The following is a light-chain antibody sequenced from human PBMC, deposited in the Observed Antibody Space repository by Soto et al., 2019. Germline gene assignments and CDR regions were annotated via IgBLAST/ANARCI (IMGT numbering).Light chain of an antibody. CDR1: QTISSW. Sequence: DIQMTQSPSTLSGSVGDRVTITCRASQTISSWLAWYQQKPGKAPKLLIYKASTLKSGVPSRFSGSGSGTEFTLTLSSLQPDDFATYYCQHYTSYSEAFGQGTKVELK. J-gene: IGKJ1*01. CDR2: KAS. CDR3: QHYTSYSEA. V-gene: IGKV1-5*03.